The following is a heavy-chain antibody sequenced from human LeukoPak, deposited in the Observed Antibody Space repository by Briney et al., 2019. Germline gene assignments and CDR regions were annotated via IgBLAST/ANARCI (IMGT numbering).Heavy chain of an antibody. CDR1: GGSISSGGYY. Sequence: SETLSLTCTVSGGSISSGGYYWNWIRQHPGKGLEWIGYIYYSGSTYYNPSLKSRVTISVDTSKNQFSLKLSSVTAADTAVYYCASLYGDYFNDYWGQGTLVTVSS. V-gene: IGHV4-31*03. D-gene: IGHD4-17*01. CDR3: ASLYGDYFNDY. J-gene: IGHJ4*02. CDR2: IYYSGST.